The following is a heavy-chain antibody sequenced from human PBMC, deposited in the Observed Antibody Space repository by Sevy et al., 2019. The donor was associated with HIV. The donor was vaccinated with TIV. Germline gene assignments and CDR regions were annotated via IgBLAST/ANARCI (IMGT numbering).Heavy chain of an antibody. CDR1: GFTFSSYD. Sequence: GESLKISCAASGFTFSSYDMNWVRQAPGKGLEWVSFITTSGGTIYYADSVKGRFTVSRDSAENSLYLQMNSLRVEDTAVYYCARDKMGGSFDIWGQRTMVTVSS. CDR2: ITTSGGTI. CDR3: ARDKMGGSFDI. V-gene: IGHV3-48*01. J-gene: IGHJ3*02. D-gene: IGHD3-16*01.